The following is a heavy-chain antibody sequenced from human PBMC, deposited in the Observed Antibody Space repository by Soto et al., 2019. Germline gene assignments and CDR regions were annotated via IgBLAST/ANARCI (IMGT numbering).Heavy chain of an antibody. V-gene: IGHV1-46*01. CDR2: INPSGGST. D-gene: IGHD6-13*01. CDR1: GYTFSSNA. J-gene: IGHJ4*02. CDR3: ARGGYSSSWVY. Sequence: ASVKVSCKASGYTFSSNAIHWVRQAPGQRLEWMGIINPSGGSTSYAQKFQGRVTMTRDTSTSTVYMELSSLRSEDTAVYYCARGGYSSSWVYWGQGTLVTVSS.